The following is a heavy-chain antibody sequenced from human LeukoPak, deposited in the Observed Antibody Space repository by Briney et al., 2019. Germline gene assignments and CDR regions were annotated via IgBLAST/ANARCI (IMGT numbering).Heavy chain of an antibody. D-gene: IGHD5-18*01. Sequence: GGSLRLSCAASGFTFDDYGMSWVRQAPGKGLEWVSGINWNGGSTGYADSVKGRFTISRDNAKNSLYLQMNSLRAEDTALYYCARGYSNYYYYHMDVWGKGTTVTVSS. J-gene: IGHJ6*03. V-gene: IGHV3-20*04. CDR1: GFTFDDYG. CDR3: ARGYSNYYYYHMDV. CDR2: INWNGGST.